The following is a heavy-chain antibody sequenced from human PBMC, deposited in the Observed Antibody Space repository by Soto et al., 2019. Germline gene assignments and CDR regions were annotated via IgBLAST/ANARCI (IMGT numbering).Heavy chain of an antibody. J-gene: IGHJ5*02. V-gene: IGHV3-11*04. Sequence: VQLVESGGGLVKPGGSLRLSCAASGFTFSDYYMNWVRQAPGKGLEWVSSISSSSTIYYADSVKGRFTISRDNAKNSLYLKMNSLRAEDTAVYYCARVITHIVVVVAATLLESRWFDPWGQGTLVTVSS. D-gene: IGHD2-15*01. CDR1: GFTFSDYY. CDR3: ARVITHIVVVVAATLLESRWFDP. CDR2: ISSSSTI.